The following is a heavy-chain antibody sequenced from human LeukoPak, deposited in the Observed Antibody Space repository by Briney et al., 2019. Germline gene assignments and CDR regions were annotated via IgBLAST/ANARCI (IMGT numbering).Heavy chain of an antibody. V-gene: IGHV4-34*01. CDR1: GGSFSGYY. D-gene: IGHD4-23*01. CDR2: INHSGST. CDR3: ARVVTRRGDQLDY. J-gene: IGHJ4*02. Sequence: PSETLSLTCAVYGGSFSGYYWSWIRQPPGKGLEWIGEINHSGSTNYNPSLKSRVTISVDTSKNQFSLKLSSVTAADTAVYYCARVVTRRGDQLDYWGQGTLVTVSS.